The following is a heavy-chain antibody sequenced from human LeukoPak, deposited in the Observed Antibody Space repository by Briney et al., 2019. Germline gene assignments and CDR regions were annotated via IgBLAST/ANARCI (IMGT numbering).Heavy chain of an antibody. V-gene: IGHV3-23*01. D-gene: IGHD3-16*01. CDR3: AKRLGLTGFDY. CDR2: ISADGGGT. J-gene: IGHJ4*02. CDR1: GFIFSSLA. Sequence: GGSLRLSCAASGFIFSSLAMTGVRQAPGGGLEWVSTISADGGGTHYADSVKGRFTISRDNSRDTLYLQMNSLRAEDTAIYFCAKRLGLTGFDYWGQGTLVTVSS.